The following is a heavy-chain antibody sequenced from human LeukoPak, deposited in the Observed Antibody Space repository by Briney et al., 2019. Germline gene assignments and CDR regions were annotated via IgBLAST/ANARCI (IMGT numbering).Heavy chain of an antibody. CDR3: ARQDGYNLRGIGPIDP. CDR2: IIPIFGIA. J-gene: IGHJ5*02. Sequence: SVKVSCKASGGTFSSYAISWVRQAPGQGLEWMGRIIPIFGIANYAQKFQGRVTITADKSTSTAYMELSSLRSEDTAVYYCARQDGYNLRGIGPIDPWGKGTLVTVSS. CDR1: GGTFSSYA. D-gene: IGHD5-24*01. V-gene: IGHV1-69*04.